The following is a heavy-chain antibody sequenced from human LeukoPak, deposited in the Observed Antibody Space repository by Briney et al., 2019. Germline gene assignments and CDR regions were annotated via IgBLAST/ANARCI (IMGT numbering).Heavy chain of an antibody. CDR2: LSGSGTST. V-gene: IGHV3-23*01. J-gene: IGHJ4*02. CDR1: GFNFDNYA. CDR3: AKNTAALSFVIDS. D-gene: IGHD2-15*01. Sequence: GGSLRLSCAASGFNFDNYAMTWVRQAPGKGLEGVSTLSGSGTSTYYADSVKGRFTISRDNSKNTVYLRVDSLRAEDTAIYYCAKNTAALSFVIDSWGQGTLLTVSS.